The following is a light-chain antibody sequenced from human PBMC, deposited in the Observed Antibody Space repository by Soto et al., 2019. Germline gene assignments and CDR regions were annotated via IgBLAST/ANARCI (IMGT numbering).Light chain of an antibody. Sequence: EIVLTQAPATLSLSPGERATLSCRASQSVTRYLAWYQQKLGQAPRLLIYDASDRATGIPARFSGSGSGTDFTLTISSLEPEDFAVYYCQQRSNWPPIPFGRGTRLEIK. CDR1: QSVTRY. CDR3: QQRSNWPPIP. V-gene: IGKV3-11*01. J-gene: IGKJ5*01. CDR2: DAS.